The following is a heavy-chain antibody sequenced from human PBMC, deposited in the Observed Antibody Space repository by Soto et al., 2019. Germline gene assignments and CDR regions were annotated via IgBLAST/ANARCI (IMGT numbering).Heavy chain of an antibody. D-gene: IGHD2-21*02. CDR3: ARIGWAYCGGDCYPYYFDY. J-gene: IGHJ4*02. CDR1: GFSLSNARMG. V-gene: IGHV2-26*01. Sequence: QVTLKESGPVLVKPTETLTLTCTVSGFSLSNARMGVSWIRQPPGKALEWLAHIFSNDEKSYSTSLKSRLTISKDTSKSQVVLTMTNMDPVDTATYYCARIGWAYCGGDCYPYYFDYWGQGTLVTVSS. CDR2: IFSNDEK.